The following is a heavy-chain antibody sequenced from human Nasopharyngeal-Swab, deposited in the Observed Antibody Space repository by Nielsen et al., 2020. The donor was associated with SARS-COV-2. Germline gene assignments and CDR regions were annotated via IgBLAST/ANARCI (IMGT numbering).Heavy chain of an antibody. J-gene: IGHJ4*02. CDR3: ARDGSQADILTGASH. Sequence: GESLKISCAVSGFSLGYYTMDWVRQASGKGLEWISYISGSGTYTNFADSAKSRFIISRDNTMNSVHLQMNSLTAEDTAVYYCARDGSQADILTGASHWGQGAQVTVST. CDR2: ISGSGTYT. V-gene: IGHV3-11*06. CDR1: GFSLGYYT. D-gene: IGHD3-9*01.